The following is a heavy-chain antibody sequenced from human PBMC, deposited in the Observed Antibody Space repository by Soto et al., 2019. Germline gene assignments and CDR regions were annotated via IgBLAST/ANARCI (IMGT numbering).Heavy chain of an antibody. D-gene: IGHD1-1*01. J-gene: IGHJ4*02. V-gene: IGHV1-8*02. Sequence: ASVKVSCKASGGSFSSYAISWVRQATGQGLEWMGWMNPHSGNTGYAQKFQGRVTMTRNTSISTAYMELSSLRSEDTAVYYCAVGWGTGKTDYWGQGTLVTVSS. CDR3: AVGWGTGKTDY. CDR1: GGSFSSYA. CDR2: MNPHSGNT.